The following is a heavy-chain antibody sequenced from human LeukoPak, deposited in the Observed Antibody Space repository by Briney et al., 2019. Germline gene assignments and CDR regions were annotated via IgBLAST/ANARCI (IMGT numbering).Heavy chain of an antibody. CDR2: ISGSGGST. CDR1: GFTFSSYA. CDR3: AKDREWGFVVVPAAILVDY. D-gene: IGHD2-2*02. V-gene: IGHV3-23*01. Sequence: GGSLRLSRAASGFTFSSYAMSWVRQAPGKGLEWVSAISGSGGSTYYADSVKGRFTISRDNSKNTLYLQMNSLRAEDTAVYYCAKDREWGFVVVPAAILVDYWGQGTLVTVSS. J-gene: IGHJ4*02.